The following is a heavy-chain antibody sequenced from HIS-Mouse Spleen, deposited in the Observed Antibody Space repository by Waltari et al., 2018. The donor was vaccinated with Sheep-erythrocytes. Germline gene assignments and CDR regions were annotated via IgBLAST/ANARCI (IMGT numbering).Heavy chain of an antibody. Sequence: EVQLVESGGGLVKPGGSLRLSCAASGFTFSSYSMNWVRQAPGKGVGWVSSIRSRSSYICSADSVKGRFTISRDNAKNSLYLQMNSLGAEDTAVYYCARDQGDSGSYYYYYGMDVWGQGTTVTVSS. CDR2: IRSRSSYI. J-gene: IGHJ6*02. D-gene: IGHD1-26*01. V-gene: IGHV3-21*01. CDR3: ARDQGDSGSYYYYYGMDV. CDR1: GFTFSSYS.